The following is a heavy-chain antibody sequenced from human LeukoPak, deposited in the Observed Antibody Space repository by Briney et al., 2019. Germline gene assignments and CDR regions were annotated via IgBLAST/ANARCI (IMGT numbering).Heavy chain of an antibody. V-gene: IGHV3-48*04. Sequence: PGGSLRLSCAASGLTFSSYSMNWVRQAPGRGLEWLSYISTSGSTIYYADSVKGRFTISRDNAKNSLYLQMNSLRAEDTAVHYCARSPTLQLWGQGTLVTVSS. CDR2: ISTSGSTI. D-gene: IGHD1-1*01. CDR3: ARSPTLQL. CDR1: GLTFSSYS. J-gene: IGHJ4*02.